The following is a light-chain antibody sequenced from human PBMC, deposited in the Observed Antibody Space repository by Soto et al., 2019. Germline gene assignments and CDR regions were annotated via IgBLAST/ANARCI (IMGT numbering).Light chain of an antibody. CDR2: DTS. J-gene: IGKJ1*01. V-gene: IGKV3-11*01. CDR1: QRVSSN. CDR3: QQRTIWPPT. Sequence: EIVLTQSPATLSLSPGEGATLSCRASQRVSSNLAWYQQKVGQAPRLLVYDTSFRATGIPARFSGSGSGTEFTLTISSLEPEDIALYFCQQRTIWPPTFGQGTKVEI.